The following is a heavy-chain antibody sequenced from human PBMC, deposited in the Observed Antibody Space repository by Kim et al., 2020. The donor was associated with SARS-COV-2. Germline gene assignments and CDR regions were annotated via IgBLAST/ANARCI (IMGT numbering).Heavy chain of an antibody. Sequence: GGSLRLSCAASGFTFSSHWMHWVRQVPGKGLVWVSRINTDVSATDYADSVKGRFTISRDNAKNTLYLQMNSLRPEDTAVYYCASAVYNSAPGIDYWGRGTVVAVAS. D-gene: IGHD1-1*01. CDR2: INTDVSAT. CDR1: GFTFSSHW. CDR3: ASAVYNSAPGIDY. V-gene: IGHV3-74*01. J-gene: IGHJ4*02.